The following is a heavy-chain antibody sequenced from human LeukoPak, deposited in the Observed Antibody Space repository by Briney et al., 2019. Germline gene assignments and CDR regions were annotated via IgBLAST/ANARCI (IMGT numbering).Heavy chain of an antibody. Sequence: SSETLSLTCTVSGGSISSYYWSWIRQPPGKGLEWIGYIYYSGSTNYNPSLKSRVTISVDTSKNQFSLKLSSVTAADTAVYYCARGGGQFTVTTDPYYYYYMGVWGKGTTVTVSS. CDR1: GGSISSYY. V-gene: IGHV4-59*01. D-gene: IGHD4-11*01. CDR2: IYYSGST. CDR3: ARGGGQFTVTTDPYYYYYMGV. J-gene: IGHJ6*03.